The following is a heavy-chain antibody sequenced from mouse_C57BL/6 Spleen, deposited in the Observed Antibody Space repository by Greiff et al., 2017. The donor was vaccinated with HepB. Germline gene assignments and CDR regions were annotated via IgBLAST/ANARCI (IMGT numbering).Heavy chain of an antibody. CDR3: ARDGYYPWDFDV. CDR2: IYPGDGDT. D-gene: IGHD2-3*01. J-gene: IGHJ1*03. CDR1: GYAFSSSW. V-gene: IGHV1-82*01. Sequence: VQLQQSGPELVKPGASVKISCKASGYAFSSSWMNWVKQRPGQGLEWIGRIYPGDGDTNYNGKFKGKATLTADKSSSTAYMQLSSLTSEDSAVYFCARDGYYPWDFDVWGTGTTVTVSS.